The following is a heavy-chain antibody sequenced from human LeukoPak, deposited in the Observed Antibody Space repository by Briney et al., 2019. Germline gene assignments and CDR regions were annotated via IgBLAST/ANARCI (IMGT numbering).Heavy chain of an antibody. CDR1: GFTFDDYG. Sequence: GGSLRLSCAASGFTFDDYGMSWVRQAPGKGLEWVSSITSSSSYIYYADPVKGRFTISRDNAKNSLYLQMNSLRAEDTAVYYCAREMLAAVAAQSWGQGTLVTVSS. CDR2: ITSSSSYI. D-gene: IGHD6-19*01. CDR3: AREMLAAVAAQS. J-gene: IGHJ5*02. V-gene: IGHV3-21*01.